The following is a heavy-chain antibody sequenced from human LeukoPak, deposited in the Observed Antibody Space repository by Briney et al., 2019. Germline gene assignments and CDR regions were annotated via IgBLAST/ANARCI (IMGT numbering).Heavy chain of an antibody. D-gene: IGHD3-3*01. CDR2: INHSGST. CDR1: GGSFSGYY. V-gene: IGHV4-34*01. J-gene: IGHJ4*02. Sequence: PSETLSLTCAVYGGSFSGYYWSWIRQPPGKGLEWIGEINHSGSTNYNPSLKSRVTISVDTSKNQFSLKLSSVTAADTAVYYCARGGDYDFWSGYPPFDYWGQGTLVTVSS. CDR3: ARGGDYDFWSGYPPFDY.